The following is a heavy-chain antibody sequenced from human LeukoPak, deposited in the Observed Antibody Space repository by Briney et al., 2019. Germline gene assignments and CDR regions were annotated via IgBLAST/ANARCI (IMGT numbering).Heavy chain of an antibody. CDR3: ARFYYDSSGYYTYYYYYGMDV. CDR2: IYSGGST. D-gene: IGHD3-22*01. CDR1: GFTVSSNY. V-gene: IGHV3-66*01. Sequence: GGSLRLSCAASGFTVSSNYMSWVRQAPGKGLEWVSVIYSGGSTYYADSVKGRFTISRDNSKNTLYLQMNSLRAEDTAVYYCARFYYDSSGYYTYYYYYGMDVWGQGTTVTVSS. J-gene: IGHJ6*02.